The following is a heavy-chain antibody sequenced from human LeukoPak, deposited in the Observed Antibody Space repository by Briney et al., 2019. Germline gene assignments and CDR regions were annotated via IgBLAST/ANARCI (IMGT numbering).Heavy chain of an antibody. D-gene: IGHD5-18*01. Sequence: PSETLSLTCAVYGGSFSGYYWSWIRQPPGKGLEWIGEINHSGSTNYNPSLKSRVTISVDTSKNQFSLKLSSVTAADTAVYYCARGGYSYGYPANWFDPWGQGTLVTVSS. CDR2: INHSGST. CDR1: GGSFSGYY. CDR3: ARGGYSYGYPANWFDP. V-gene: IGHV4-34*01. J-gene: IGHJ5*02.